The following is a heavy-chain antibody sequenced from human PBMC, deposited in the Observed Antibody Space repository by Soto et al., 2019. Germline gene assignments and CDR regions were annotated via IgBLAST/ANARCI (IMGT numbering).Heavy chain of an antibody. D-gene: IGHD6-6*01. V-gene: IGHV4-59*01. Sequence: SETLSLTCTVSGGSISSYYWSWIRQPPGKGLEWIGYIYYSGSTNYNPSLKSRVTISVDTSKNQFSLKLSSVTAADTAVYYCARENSSSSEGYFDYWGQGTLVTVSS. J-gene: IGHJ4*02. CDR3: ARENSSSSEGYFDY. CDR1: GGSISSYY. CDR2: IYYSGST.